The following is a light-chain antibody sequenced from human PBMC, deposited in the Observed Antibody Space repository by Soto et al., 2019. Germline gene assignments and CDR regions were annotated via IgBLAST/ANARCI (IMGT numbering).Light chain of an antibody. Sequence: QSVLTQPAAVSGSPGQSITISCTGTSSHVGAYKYVSWYQQHPGKAPKLIIYGVSNRPSGVSNRFSGSKSGNTAFLTISGLQPEDEADYYCSSFAGTTTLDVFGTGTKVTVL. J-gene: IGLJ1*01. V-gene: IGLV2-14*03. CDR3: SSFAGTTTLDV. CDR1: SSHVGAYKY. CDR2: GVS.